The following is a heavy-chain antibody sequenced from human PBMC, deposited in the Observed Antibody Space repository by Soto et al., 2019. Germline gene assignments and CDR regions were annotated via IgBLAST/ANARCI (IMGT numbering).Heavy chain of an antibody. J-gene: IGHJ6*02. V-gene: IGHV5-51*01. Sequence: PGESLKISCKGSGYSFTSYWIGWVRQMPGKGLEWMGIIYPGDSDTRYSPSFQGQVTISADKSISTAYLQWSSLKASDTAMYYCASLGVHRPYRQTPPRYYYYYYGMDVWGQGTTVTVSS. D-gene: IGHD3-16*01. CDR3: ASLGVHRPYRQTPPRYYYYYYGMDV. CDR2: IYPGDSDT. CDR1: GYSFTSYW.